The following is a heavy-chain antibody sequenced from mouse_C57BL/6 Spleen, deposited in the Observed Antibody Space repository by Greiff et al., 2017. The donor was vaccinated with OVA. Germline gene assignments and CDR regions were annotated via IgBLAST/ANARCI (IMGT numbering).Heavy chain of an antibody. CDR2: INPNNGGT. D-gene: IGHD2-2*01. CDR1: GYTFTDYN. CDR3: ARRRRSTMVTTPFDY. Sequence: VQLQQSGPELVKPGASVKIPCKASGYTFTDYNMDWVKQSHGKSLEWIGDINPNNGGTIYNQKFKGKATLTVDKSSSTAYMELRSLTSEDTAVYYCARRRRSTMVTTPFDYWGQGTTLTVSS. V-gene: IGHV1-18*01. J-gene: IGHJ2*01.